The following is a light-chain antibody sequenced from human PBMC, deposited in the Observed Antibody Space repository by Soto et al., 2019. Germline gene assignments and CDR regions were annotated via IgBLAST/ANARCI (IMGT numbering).Light chain of an antibody. CDR3: SSYTGSRAYV. J-gene: IGLJ1*01. Sequence: QCPLTQPASVSGSPGQSITISCTGTISDVGGYNYVSWYQQQSGKAPKLMIHEVSNRPSGVSNRFSGSKSGNTASLTISGLQAEDEADYYCSSYTGSRAYVFGIGTKVTVL. CDR1: ISDVGGYNY. CDR2: EVS. V-gene: IGLV2-14*01.